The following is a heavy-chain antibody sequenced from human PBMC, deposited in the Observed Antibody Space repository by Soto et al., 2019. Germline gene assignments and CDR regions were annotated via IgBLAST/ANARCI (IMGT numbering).Heavy chain of an antibody. D-gene: IGHD6-19*01. J-gene: IGHJ4*02. V-gene: IGHV4-30-2*01. CDR2: IYHSGST. CDR3: ARAQWLVLDC. Sequence: SETLSLTCTVSGGSISSGGYSWSWIRQPPGKGLEWIGYIYHSGSTYYNPSLKSRVTISLDRSKNHFSLKLSSVSAADTAVYYCARAQWLVLDCWGQGTLVTVSS. CDR1: GGSISSGGYS.